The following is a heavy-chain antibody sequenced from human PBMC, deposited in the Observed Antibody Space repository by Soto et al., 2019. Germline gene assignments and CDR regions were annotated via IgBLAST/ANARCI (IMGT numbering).Heavy chain of an antibody. CDR2: ISYSGRT. CDR1: GASIITDNYF. D-gene: IGHD4-17*01. V-gene: IGHV4-39*01. J-gene: IGHJ4*02. CDR3: ARRRASDYGGNRHPYYFDL. Sequence: SETLSLTCTVSGASIITDNYFWVWIRQSPRRGLELIGSISYSGRTYDNPSLQSRITTSIDASKNQFSLKLTSVTTADTAVYYCARRRASDYGGNRHPYYFDLWGQGALVTVSS.